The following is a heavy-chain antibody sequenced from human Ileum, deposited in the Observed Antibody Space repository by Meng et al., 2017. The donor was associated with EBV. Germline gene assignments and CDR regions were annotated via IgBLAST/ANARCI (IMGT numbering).Heavy chain of an antibody. CDR2: IHHTEST. J-gene: IGHJ4*02. D-gene: IGHD4-23*01. V-gene: IGHV4-4*02. CDR3: ARAHPVVYFFDY. CDR1: GGSISSSNW. Sequence: QVQLQGSGPGRVKPSGTLSLTCAVSGGSISSSNWWSWVRQAPGKGLEWIGEIHHTESTNYNPSLKSRVTISVDKSKNQFSLKLSSVTAADTAVYYCARAHPVVYFFDYWGQGTLVTVSS.